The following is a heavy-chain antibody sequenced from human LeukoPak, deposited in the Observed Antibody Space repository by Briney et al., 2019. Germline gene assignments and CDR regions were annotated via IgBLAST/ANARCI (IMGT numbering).Heavy chain of an antibody. D-gene: IGHD6-13*01. Sequence: GGSLRLSCVASGFTFSSYSMSWVRQAPGKGLEWGSAISESGGSTFYADYVKGRFTVSRDNSKDTLYLHMNNVRAEDTAAYYCTKDQAADDPNFYYGMDVWGQGSTVTVSS. V-gene: IGHV3-23*01. CDR3: TKDQAADDPNFYYGMDV. CDR1: GFTFSSYS. J-gene: IGHJ6*02. CDR2: ISESGGST.